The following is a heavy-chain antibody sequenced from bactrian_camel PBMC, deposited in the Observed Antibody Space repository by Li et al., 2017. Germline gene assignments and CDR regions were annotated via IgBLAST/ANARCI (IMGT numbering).Heavy chain of an antibody. CDR2: MHIENGTP. J-gene: IGHJ4*01. Sequence: HVQLVESGGGLVQPGESLRLACVPHLYAYTTACMAWFRQAPGKEREGVAEMHIENGTPYYADSMKGRFTISIESASKTLYLQMNSLKPDDSAVYYCAASRIRWNCGGLRDSSYYLWGQGTQVTVS. D-gene: IGHD7*01. V-gene: IGHV3S1*01. CDR3: AASRIRWNCGGLRDSSYYL. CDR1: LYAYTTAC.